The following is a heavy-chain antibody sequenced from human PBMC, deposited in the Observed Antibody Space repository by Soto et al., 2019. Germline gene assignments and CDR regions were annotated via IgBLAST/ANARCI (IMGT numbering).Heavy chain of an antibody. CDR3: ARDRRYDSSGYYPSYFDY. CDR1: GYTFTSYG. CDR2: ISAYNGNT. J-gene: IGHJ4*02. Sequence: ASVKVSCKASGYTFTSYGISWVRQAPGQGLEWMGWISAYNGNTNYAQKLQGRVTMTTDTSTSTAYMELRSLRSDDTAVYYCARDRRYDSSGYYPSYFDYWGQGTLVTVSS. D-gene: IGHD3-22*01. V-gene: IGHV1-18*04.